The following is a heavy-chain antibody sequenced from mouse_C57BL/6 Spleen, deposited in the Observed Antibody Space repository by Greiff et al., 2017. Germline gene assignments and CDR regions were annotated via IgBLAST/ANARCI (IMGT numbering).Heavy chain of an antibody. Sequence: DVMLVESGGGLVKPGGSLKLSCAASGFTFSDYGMHWVRQAPEKGLEWVAYISSGSSTIYYADTVKGRFTISRDNAKNTLFLQMTSLRSEDTAMYYCASDGYYWFAYWGQGTLVTVAA. D-gene: IGHD2-3*01. CDR3: ASDGYYWFAY. V-gene: IGHV5-17*01. CDR2: ISSGSSTI. J-gene: IGHJ3*01. CDR1: GFTFSDYG.